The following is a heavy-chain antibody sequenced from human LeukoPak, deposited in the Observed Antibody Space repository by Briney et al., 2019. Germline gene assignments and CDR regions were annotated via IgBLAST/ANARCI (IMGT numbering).Heavy chain of an antibody. CDR3: AKMNYGGDSVDWYFDL. D-gene: IGHD4-23*01. V-gene: IGHV3-30*18. Sequence: AGSLRLSCAASGFTFSSYGMHWVRQAPGKGLEWVAVISYDGSNKYFADSVKGRFTISRDNSKNTLYLQMNSLRAEDTAVYYCAKMNYGGDSVDWYFDLWGRGTLVTVSS. J-gene: IGHJ2*01. CDR2: ISYDGSNK. CDR1: GFTFSSYG.